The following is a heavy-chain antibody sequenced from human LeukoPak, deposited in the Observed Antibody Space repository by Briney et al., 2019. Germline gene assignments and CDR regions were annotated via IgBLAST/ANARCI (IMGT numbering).Heavy chain of an antibody. V-gene: IGHV4-59*01. CDR1: GGSISSYY. CDR2: IYYSGST. Sequence: SETLSLTCTVSGGSISSYYWSRIRQPPGKGLEWIGYIYYSGSTNYNPSLKSRVTISVDTSKNQFSLKLSSVTAADTAVYYCARGSYSLLGNWFDPWGQGTLVTVSS. CDR3: ARGSYSLLGNWFDP. J-gene: IGHJ5*02. D-gene: IGHD5-12*01.